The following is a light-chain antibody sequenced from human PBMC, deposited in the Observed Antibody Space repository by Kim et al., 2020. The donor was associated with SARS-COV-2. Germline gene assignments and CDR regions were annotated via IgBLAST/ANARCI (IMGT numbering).Light chain of an antibody. V-gene: IGLV2-14*01. CDR2: DVS. Sequence: QSALTQPASVSGSPGQSITISCTGTSSDVGDYNYISWYQQHPGKAPKLMIYDVSKRPSGVSNRFSGSKSGNTASLTISGLQAEDEAGYYCSSYTSSSTLVFGGGTQLTVL. J-gene: IGLJ3*02. CDR3: SSYTSSSTLV. CDR1: SSDVGDYNY.